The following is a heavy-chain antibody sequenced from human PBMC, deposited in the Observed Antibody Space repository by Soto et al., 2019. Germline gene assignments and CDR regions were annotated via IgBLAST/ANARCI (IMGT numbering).Heavy chain of an antibody. V-gene: IGHV3-30-3*01. J-gene: IGHJ4*02. CDR2: ISYDGSNK. Sequence: GGSLRLSCAASGFTFSSYAMHWVRQAPGKGLEWVAVISYDGSNKYYADSVKGRFTISRDNSKNTLYLQMNSLRAEDTAVYYCASVDTAMVGPGHFDYWGQGTLVTVSS. CDR1: GFTFSSYA. D-gene: IGHD5-18*01. CDR3: ASVDTAMVGPGHFDY.